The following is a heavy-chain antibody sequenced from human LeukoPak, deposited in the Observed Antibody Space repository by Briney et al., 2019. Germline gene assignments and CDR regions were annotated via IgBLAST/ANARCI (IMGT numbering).Heavy chain of an antibody. V-gene: IGHV1-2*02. Sequence: ASVKVSCKASGYTFSNYGITWVRQAPGQGLEWMGWINPNSGGTNYAQKFQGRVTMTRDTSISTAYMELSRLRSDDTAVYYCARGNPRHGDYVYWGQGTLVTVSS. CDR1: GYTFSNYG. CDR3: ARGNPRHGDYVY. D-gene: IGHD4-17*01. J-gene: IGHJ4*02. CDR2: INPNSGGT.